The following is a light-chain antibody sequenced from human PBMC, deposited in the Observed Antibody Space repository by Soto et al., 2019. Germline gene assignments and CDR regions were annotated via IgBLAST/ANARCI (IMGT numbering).Light chain of an antibody. Sequence: DIHLTQSPSTLSASVGDRVTITCRASQTVSHWLAWYQQKPGKAPKSLIYAASTLQSGVPSRFSGSGSGTEFTLTISSLQPDDSATYYCRQHDSYPITFGQGTRLEIK. CDR2: AAS. J-gene: IGKJ5*01. CDR1: QTVSHW. CDR3: RQHDSYPIT. V-gene: IGKV1-5*01.